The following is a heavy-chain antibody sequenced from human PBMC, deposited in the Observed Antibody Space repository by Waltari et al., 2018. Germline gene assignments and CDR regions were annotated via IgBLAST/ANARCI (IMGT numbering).Heavy chain of an antibody. Sequence: QVQLQESGPGLVKPSETLSLVCSVSGGSITSGGFYWNWIRHSPGKGLEWVGYIYHSGATSSNPSLKSRLSMSVDRSKNQVSLHLTAATAADTAVYYCARAPDGGSGSSNHLVWFDSWGPGFEVTVSS. D-gene: IGHD3-10*01. V-gene: IGHV4-30-4*08. CDR3: ARAPDGGSGSSNHLVWFDS. J-gene: IGHJ5*01. CDR2: IYHSGAT. CDR1: GGSITSGGFY.